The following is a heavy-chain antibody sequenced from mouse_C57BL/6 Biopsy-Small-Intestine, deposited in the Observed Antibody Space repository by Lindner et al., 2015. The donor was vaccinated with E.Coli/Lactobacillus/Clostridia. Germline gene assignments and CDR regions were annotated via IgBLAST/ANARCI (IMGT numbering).Heavy chain of an antibody. V-gene: IGHV9-3*02. Sequence: VKVSCKASGYTFTNYAMHWVRQAPGQGLEWLGRINTNTGNPTFAQGFTGRFVFSLDTSVSTAYLQISSLKAEDTAVYYCARLGPGYIVLDGNADYWGQGTPVTVSS. J-gene: IGHJ4*01. D-gene: IGHD2-1*01. CDR2: INTNTGNP. CDR1: GYTFTNYA. CDR3: ARLGPGYIVLDGNADY.